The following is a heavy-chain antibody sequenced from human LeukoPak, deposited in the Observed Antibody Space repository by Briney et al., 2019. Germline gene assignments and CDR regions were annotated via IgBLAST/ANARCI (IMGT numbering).Heavy chain of an antibody. Sequence: PSQTLSLTCTVSGDSISSGSYYWTWIRQPPGKGLEWIGYIYHSGSTYYNPSLKSRVTISIDWSKNQFSLNVRSVTAADTAVYYCVKWDRGSSSEFDFWGQGTLVTVSS. CDR1: GDSISSGSYY. J-gene: IGHJ4*02. CDR2: IYHSGST. D-gene: IGHD6-6*01. V-gene: IGHV4-30-2*01. CDR3: VKWDRGSSSEFDF.